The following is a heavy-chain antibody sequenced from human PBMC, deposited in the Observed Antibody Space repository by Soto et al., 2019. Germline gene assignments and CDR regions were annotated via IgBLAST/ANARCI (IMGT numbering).Heavy chain of an antibody. D-gene: IGHD1-7*01. Sequence: EVQLLESGGGLVQPGGSLRLSCAASGFTFSSYGMTWVRQAPGKGREWVSFSSATGAGPYYAESVKGRFTISRDNSKNSLYLQMTSLRADDTAVYYCAKDRRAGGNYGFYSDFWGQGALVIVSS. CDR1: GFTFSSYG. CDR3: AKDRRAGGNYGFYSDF. CDR2: SSATGAGP. V-gene: IGHV3-23*01. J-gene: IGHJ4*02.